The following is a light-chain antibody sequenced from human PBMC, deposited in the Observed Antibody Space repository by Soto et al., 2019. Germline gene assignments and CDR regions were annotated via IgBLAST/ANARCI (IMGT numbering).Light chain of an antibody. J-gene: IGLJ1*01. V-gene: IGLV1-40*01. CDR3: QSYDISLHNYV. CDR1: TSNIGAPYD. CDR2: GDN. Sequence: QSVLTQPPSVSGAPGQRVSISCTGSTSNIGAPYDVHWYQHLPGAAPKLLIYGDNNRPSGFPDRFSGSKSGTSASLAITSLQAEDEADYYCQSYDISLHNYVFGTGTKVTVL.